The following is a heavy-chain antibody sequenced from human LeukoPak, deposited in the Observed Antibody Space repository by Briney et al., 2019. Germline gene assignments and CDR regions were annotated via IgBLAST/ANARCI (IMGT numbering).Heavy chain of an antibody. V-gene: IGHV3-9*01. J-gene: IGHJ6*02. CDR1: GFTFKDYG. D-gene: IGHD1-26*01. Sequence: GGSLRLSCAATGFTFKDYGMHWVRQPPGKGLEWVSGINWNGGGTDYADSVKGRFTISRDNAKNSLYLQMTSLKPEDKALYYCAKHLRATNTYIFFGLDVWGQGTTVTVSS. CDR2: INWNGGGT. CDR3: AKHLRATNTYIFFGLDV.